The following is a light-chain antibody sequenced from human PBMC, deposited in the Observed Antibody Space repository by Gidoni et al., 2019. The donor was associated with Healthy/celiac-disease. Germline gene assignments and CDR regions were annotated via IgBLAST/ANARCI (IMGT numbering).Light chain of an antibody. CDR1: QSVSSN. CDR2: GAS. Sequence: EIVMKQSPATLSVSPGDRATLSCRSSQSVSSNLAWYQQKPGQAPRLLIYGASTRATGIPARVSGRGSGTEFTLTISSLQSEDVAVYYCQQYNNWPPYTFGQGTKLEIK. V-gene: IGKV3-15*01. J-gene: IGKJ2*01. CDR3: QQYNNWPPYT.